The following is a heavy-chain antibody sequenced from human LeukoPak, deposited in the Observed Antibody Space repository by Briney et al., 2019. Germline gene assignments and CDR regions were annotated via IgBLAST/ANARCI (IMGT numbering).Heavy chain of an antibody. J-gene: IGHJ4*02. CDR3: ARLISIYYFDY. Sequence: PGGSLRLSCAASGFTYSSYWMHWVRQAPGKGLVWVSRINSDGSSTSYADSVKGRFTISRDNAKNTLYLQMNSLRAEDTAVYYRARLISIYYFDYWGQRTLVTVSS. D-gene: IGHD3-16*01. CDR2: INSDGSST. CDR1: GFTYSSYW. V-gene: IGHV3-74*01.